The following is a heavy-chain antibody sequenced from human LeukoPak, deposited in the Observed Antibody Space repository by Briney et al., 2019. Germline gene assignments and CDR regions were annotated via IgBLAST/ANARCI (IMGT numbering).Heavy chain of an antibody. D-gene: IGHD6-19*01. Sequence: SETLSLTCAVYGGSFSDYFWSWIRQPPGKGLEWIGYSHYSGSTNYNPSLKSRLTMSVDTSRNQFSLKLSSVTAADTAVYYCARVRDSSGGPRFDPWGQGTLVTVSS. CDR1: GGSFSDYF. CDR3: ARVRDSSGGPRFDP. J-gene: IGHJ5*02. V-gene: IGHV4-59*01. CDR2: SHYSGST.